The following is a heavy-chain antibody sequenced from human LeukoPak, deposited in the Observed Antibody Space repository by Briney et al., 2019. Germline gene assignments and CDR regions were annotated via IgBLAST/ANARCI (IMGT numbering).Heavy chain of an antibody. Sequence: GASVKVSCKASGYTFTSYDINWVRQATGQGLEWMGWMNPNSGNTGYAQKFQGRVTMTRNTSISTAYMELSSLRSEDTAVYYCVRSYGDYGPFDYWGQGTLVTVSS. J-gene: IGHJ4*02. CDR1: GYTFTSYD. V-gene: IGHV1-8*01. CDR3: VRSYGDYGPFDY. D-gene: IGHD4-17*01. CDR2: MNPNSGNT.